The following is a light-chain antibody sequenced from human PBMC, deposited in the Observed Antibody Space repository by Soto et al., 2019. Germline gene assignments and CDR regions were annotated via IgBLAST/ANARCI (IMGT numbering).Light chain of an antibody. J-gene: IGKJ1*01. CDR2: DAS. Sequence: DIQMTQSPATLSASVGDRVSITCRASQDISRWLAWYQQKPGKAPKVLIWDASSLQRGVPSRFTGSGSGTEFTLTISSLQPEDFATYYCQQSYSTQTFGQGTKVDIK. CDR1: QDISRW. CDR3: QQSYSTQT. V-gene: IGKV1-5*01.